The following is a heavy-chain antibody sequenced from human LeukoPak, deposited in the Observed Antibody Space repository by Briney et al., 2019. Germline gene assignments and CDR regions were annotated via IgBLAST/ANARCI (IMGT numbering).Heavy chain of an antibody. D-gene: IGHD3-9*01. CDR3: ARTNYLLRYFDY. CDR2: IDWDGDK. Sequence: ESGPLVNPTQTLTLTCTFSGFSLSRSGMCVSWLRQPPGKALEWLARIDWDGDKFYSTALKSRLIISKDTSRNQVTLIMTNMDPVDTATYYCARTNYLLRYFDYWGQGALVTVSS. J-gene: IGHJ4*02. V-gene: IGHV2-70*16. CDR1: GFSLSRSGMC.